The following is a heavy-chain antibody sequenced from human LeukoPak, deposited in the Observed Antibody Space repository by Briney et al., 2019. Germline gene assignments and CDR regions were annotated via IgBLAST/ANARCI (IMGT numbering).Heavy chain of an antibody. J-gene: IGHJ6*02. Sequence: SETLSLTCTVSGGSLSSAHGWSWIRQPPGKGLEWIGSIYYSGSTYYNPSLKSRVTISVDTSKNQFSLKLSSVTAADTAVYYCSCSTDYYYYYGMDVWGQGTTVTVSS. CDR2: IYYSGST. D-gene: IGHD2-2*01. CDR3: SCSTDYYYYYGMDV. V-gene: IGHV4-38-2*02. CDR1: GGSLSSAHG.